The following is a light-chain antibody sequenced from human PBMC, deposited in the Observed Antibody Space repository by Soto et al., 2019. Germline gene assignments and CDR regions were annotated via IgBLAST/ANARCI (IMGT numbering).Light chain of an antibody. CDR2: GAA. V-gene: IGKV3-20*01. CDR1: QSISHY. Sequence: EIVLTQSPGTLSLSPGERATLSCRANQSISHYLAWYQQKPGQSPRLLIYGAASRAIGIPDRFSGSGSGTDFTLTISRLEPEDFAVYYCQQYGSSGTFGQGTKVDIK. J-gene: IGKJ1*01. CDR3: QQYGSSGT.